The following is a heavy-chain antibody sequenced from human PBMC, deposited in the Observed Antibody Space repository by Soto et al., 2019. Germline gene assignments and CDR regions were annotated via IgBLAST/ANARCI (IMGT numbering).Heavy chain of an antibody. J-gene: IGHJ5*02. V-gene: IGHV4-31*03. CDR2: IYNSGTT. CDR1: GGSITRGGYY. Sequence: QVQLQESGPGLVKPSETLSLTCTVSGGSITRGGYYWSWIRQHPGKGLEWIGYIYNSGTTYYNPSLKTRFTISVDTSKNQFSLKLTSVTAADTAVYYCARDPAPWGQGTLVTVSS. CDR3: ARDPAP.